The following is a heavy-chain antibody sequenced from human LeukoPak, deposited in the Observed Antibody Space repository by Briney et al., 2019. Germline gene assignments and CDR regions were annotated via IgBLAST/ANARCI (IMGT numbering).Heavy chain of an antibody. CDR3: ATIPH. Sequence: EASVKVSCKASGGTFSSYAISWVRQAPGEGREWMGGIIAIFGTANYAQKFQGRVTITADKSTSTAYMELSSLRSEDTAVYYCATIPHWGQGTLVTVSS. CDR1: GGTFSSYA. V-gene: IGHV1-69*06. CDR2: IIAIFGTA. D-gene: IGHD2-2*02. J-gene: IGHJ4*02.